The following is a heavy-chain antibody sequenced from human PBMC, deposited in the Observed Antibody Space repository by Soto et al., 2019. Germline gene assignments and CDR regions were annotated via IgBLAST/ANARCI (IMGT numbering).Heavy chain of an antibody. V-gene: IGHV3-74*01. Sequence: EVQLVESGGGLVQPGGSLRLSCAASGFTFSSYWMHWVRQAPGKGLVWVSRINSDGSSTSYADSVKGRFTISRDNAKNTLYLRMNSLRAEDTAVYYCARSKDYYGSGSCDYWGQGTLVTVSS. CDR2: INSDGSST. D-gene: IGHD3-10*01. J-gene: IGHJ4*02. CDR3: ARSKDYYGSGSCDY. CDR1: GFTFSSYW.